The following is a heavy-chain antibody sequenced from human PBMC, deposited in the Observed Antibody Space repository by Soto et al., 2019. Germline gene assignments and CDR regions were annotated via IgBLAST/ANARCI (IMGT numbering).Heavy chain of an antibody. D-gene: IGHD1-26*01. Sequence: QVQLQESGPGLVKPSETLSLTCAVSGASITAYYWAWVRQPPGKGLEYIGHVHNSGRADYNPSLRSRVTISVDTSRNQFSLHLNSVTAADTAVYFCARHENGGTYPLAYWGQGTLVTVSP. V-gene: IGHV4-59*08. J-gene: IGHJ4*02. CDR1: GASITAYY. CDR2: VHNSGRA. CDR3: ARHENGGTYPLAY.